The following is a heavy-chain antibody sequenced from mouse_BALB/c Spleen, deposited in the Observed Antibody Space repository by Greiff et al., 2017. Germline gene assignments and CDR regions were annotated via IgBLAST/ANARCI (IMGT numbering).Heavy chain of an antibody. CDR3: ARSGGNYVYYYAMDY. Sequence: EVQVVESGGGLVQPGGSRKLSCAASGFTFSSFGMHWVRQAPEKGLEWVAYISSGSSTIYYADTVKGRFTISRDNPKNTLFLQMTSLRSEDTAMYYCARSGGNYVYYYAMDYWGQGTSVTVPS. J-gene: IGHJ4*01. CDR2: ISSGSSTI. V-gene: IGHV5-17*02. CDR1: GFTFSSFG. D-gene: IGHD2-1*01.